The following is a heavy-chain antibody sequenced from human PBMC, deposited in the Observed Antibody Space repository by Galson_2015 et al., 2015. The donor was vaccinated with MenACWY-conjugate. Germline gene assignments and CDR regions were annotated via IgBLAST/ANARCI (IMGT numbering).Heavy chain of an antibody. CDR3: ARTLGLHYFDY. V-gene: IGHV3-30*04. CDR1: GFIFSSYA. J-gene: IGHJ4*02. CDR2: ISYDGSNK. D-gene: IGHD3-16*01. Sequence: SLRLSCAASGFIFSSYAMHWVRQAPGKGLESVAVISYDGSNKYYADSVKGRFTISRDNSKNTLYLQMDSLRADDTAVYYCARTLGLHYFDYWGQGTLVSVSS.